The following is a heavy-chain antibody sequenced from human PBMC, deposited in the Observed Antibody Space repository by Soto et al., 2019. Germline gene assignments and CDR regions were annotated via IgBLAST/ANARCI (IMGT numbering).Heavy chain of an antibody. CDR2: LNGGTGQT. CDR1: GYTFSTYA. Sequence: AAVKVSCKASGYTFSTYAMHWVRQAPGQSLEWMGWLNGGTGQTRYSQKFQDRVIITRDTSASTGYMELSSLTSEDTAVYYCARGKGMEENYFYYGLDIWGQGTTVTVSS. J-gene: IGHJ6*02. V-gene: IGHV1-3*01. D-gene: IGHD1-1*01. CDR3: ARGKGMEENYFYYGLDI.